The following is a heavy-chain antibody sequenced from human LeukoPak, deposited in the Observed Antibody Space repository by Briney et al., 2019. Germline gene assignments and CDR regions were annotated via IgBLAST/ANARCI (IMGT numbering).Heavy chain of an antibody. CDR2: IYTSGST. J-gene: IGHJ4*02. D-gene: IGHD3-9*01. Sequence: SETLSLTCTVAGGSISSYYWSWIRQPAGKRLEWIGRIYTSGSTNYNPSLKSRVTMSVDTSKNQFSLKLSSVTAADTAVYYCARENYDILTGYYRHFDYWGQGTLVTVSS. V-gene: IGHV4-4*07. CDR1: GGSISSYY. CDR3: ARENYDILTGYYRHFDY.